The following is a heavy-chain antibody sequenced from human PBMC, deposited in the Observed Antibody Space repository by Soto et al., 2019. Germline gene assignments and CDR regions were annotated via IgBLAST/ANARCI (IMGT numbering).Heavy chain of an antibody. CDR2: LIPIFGTA. V-gene: IGHV1-69*12. D-gene: IGHD3-9*01. J-gene: IGHJ6*02. CDR1: GGTFSSYA. Sequence: QVQLVQSGAEVKKPGSSVKVSCKASGGTFSSYAISWVRQAPGQGLECMGGLIPIFGTANYAQNFQGRVTITADESTSTAYMELSSLRSESTAVYYCARGGKVILTCAPSPRDYYGMDVWGQGTTVTVSS. CDR3: ARGGKVILTCAPSPRDYYGMDV.